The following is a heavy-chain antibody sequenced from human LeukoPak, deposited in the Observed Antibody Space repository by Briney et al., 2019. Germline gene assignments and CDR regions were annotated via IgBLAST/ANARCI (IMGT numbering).Heavy chain of an antibody. CDR1: GYTFTSYA. Sequence: GASVKVSCKASGYTFTSYAMHWVRQAPGQRLEWMGWINAGNGNTKYSQKFQGRVTMTRDTSTSTVYMELSSLRSEDTAVYYCAGDREDQYYFDYWGQGTLVTVSS. V-gene: IGHV1-3*01. J-gene: IGHJ4*02. D-gene: IGHD1-26*01. CDR2: INAGNGNT. CDR3: AGDREDQYYFDY.